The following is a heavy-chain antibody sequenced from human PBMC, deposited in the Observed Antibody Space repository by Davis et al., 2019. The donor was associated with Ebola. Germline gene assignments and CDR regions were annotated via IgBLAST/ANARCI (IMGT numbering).Heavy chain of an antibody. CDR1: GGSISSYY. CDR3: ASHPYPPADPSNWFDP. V-gene: IGHV4-59*08. CDR2: IYYSGST. Sequence: PSETLSLTCTVSGGSISSYYWSWIRQPPGKGLEWIGYIYYSGSTNYNPSLKSRVTISVDTSKNQFSLKLSSVTAADTAVYYCASHPYPPADPSNWFDPWGQGTLVTVSS. J-gene: IGHJ5*02.